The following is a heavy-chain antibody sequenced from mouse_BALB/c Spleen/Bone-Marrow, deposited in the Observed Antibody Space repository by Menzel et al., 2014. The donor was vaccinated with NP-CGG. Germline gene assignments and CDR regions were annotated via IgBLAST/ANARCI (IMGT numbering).Heavy chain of an antibody. J-gene: IGHJ2*01. Sequence: VQLKQSGTVLARPGASVKMSCKASGYSFTSYWMHWVKQRPGQGLEWIGAIYPGNSNTNYNQKFTGKAKLTAVTSASTAYMELSSLTNEDSAVYYCTVPLTLYDFDYWGQGTTLTVSS. CDR2: IYPGNSNT. CDR1: GYSFTSYW. V-gene: IGHV1-5*01. D-gene: IGHD2-14*01. CDR3: TVPLTLYDFDY.